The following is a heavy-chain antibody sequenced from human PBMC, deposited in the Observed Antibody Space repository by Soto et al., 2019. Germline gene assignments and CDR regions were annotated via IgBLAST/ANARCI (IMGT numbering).Heavy chain of an antibody. CDR2: IIPIFGTA. J-gene: IGHJ6*02. CDR1: GGTFSSYA. CDR3: ARHVPAAGYYYGMDV. Sequence: QVQXVQSGXXXXKPGSSVKVSCKASGGTFSSYAISWVRQAPGXGLEWMGGIIPIFGTANYAQKFQGRVTITADESTSTAYMELSSLRSEDTAVYYCARHVPAAGYYYGMDVWGQGTTVTVSS. V-gene: IGHV1-69*12. D-gene: IGHD2-2*01.